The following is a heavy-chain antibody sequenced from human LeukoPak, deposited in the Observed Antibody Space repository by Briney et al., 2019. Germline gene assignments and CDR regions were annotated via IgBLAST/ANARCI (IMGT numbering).Heavy chain of an antibody. J-gene: IGHJ4*02. CDR2: IRYDGSNK. D-gene: IGHD3-3*01. Sequence: GGSLRLSCAASGFTFSSYGMHWVRQAPGKGLEWVAFIRYDGSNKYYADSVKGRFTISRDNSKNTLYRQMNSLRAEDTAVYYCAKDEADGITIFGVVEYYFDYWGQGALVTVSS. CDR1: GFTFSSYG. CDR3: AKDEADGITIFGVVEYYFDY. V-gene: IGHV3-30*02.